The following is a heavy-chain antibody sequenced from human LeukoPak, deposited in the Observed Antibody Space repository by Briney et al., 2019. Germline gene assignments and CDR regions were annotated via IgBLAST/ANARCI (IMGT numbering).Heavy chain of an antibody. Sequence: ASVKVSCKASGYTFTGYYMHWVRQAPGQGLEWMGWINPNSGGTNYAQKFQGGVTMTRDTSISTAYMELSRLRSDDTAVYYCARDIAAAGTYFDYWGQGTLVTVSS. CDR2: INPNSGGT. CDR1: GYTFTGYY. CDR3: ARDIAAAGTYFDY. D-gene: IGHD6-13*01. V-gene: IGHV1-2*02. J-gene: IGHJ4*02.